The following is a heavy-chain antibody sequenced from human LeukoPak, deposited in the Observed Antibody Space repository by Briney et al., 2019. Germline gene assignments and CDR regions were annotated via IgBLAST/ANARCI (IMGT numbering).Heavy chain of an antibody. CDR2: INHSGST. D-gene: IGHD1-26*01. CDR1: GGSFSGYY. CDR3: ARLPIRPWQWELRGNFDY. Sequence: SETLSLTCAVYGGSFSGYYWSWSRQPPGKGGEWSGEINHSGSTNYNPSLKSRVTISVDPSKNQFSLKLSSVTAADTAVYYCARLPIRPWQWELRGNFDYGGQGTLVTVSS. V-gene: IGHV4-34*01. J-gene: IGHJ4*02.